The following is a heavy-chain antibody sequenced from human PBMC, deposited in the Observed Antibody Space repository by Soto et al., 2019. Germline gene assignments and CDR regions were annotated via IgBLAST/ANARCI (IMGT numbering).Heavy chain of an antibody. J-gene: IGHJ4*02. CDR3: ANLDSSGYTDY. Sequence: GGSLRLSCAASGFTFSSYWMHWVRQAPGKGLVWVSRINSDGSSTSDADSVKGRFTISRENAKNTLYLQMNSLRAEDTAVYYCANLDSSGYTDYWGQGTLVTVSS. CDR1: GFTFSSYW. CDR2: INSDGSST. V-gene: IGHV3-74*01. D-gene: IGHD3-22*01.